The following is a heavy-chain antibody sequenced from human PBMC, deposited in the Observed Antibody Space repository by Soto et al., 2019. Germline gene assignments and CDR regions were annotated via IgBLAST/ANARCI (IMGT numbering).Heavy chain of an antibody. J-gene: IGHJ6*02. CDR2: ISAYNGNT. D-gene: IGHD6-19*01. V-gene: IGHV1-18*01. CDR3: AREGWLVLYYYYGMDV. Sequence: GASVKVSCKASGYTFTSYGISWVRQAPGQGLEWMGWISAYNGNTNYAQKLQGRVTMTTDTSTSTAYMELRSLRSDDTAVYYCAREGWLVLYYYYGMDVWGQGTTVTVSS. CDR1: GYTFTSYG.